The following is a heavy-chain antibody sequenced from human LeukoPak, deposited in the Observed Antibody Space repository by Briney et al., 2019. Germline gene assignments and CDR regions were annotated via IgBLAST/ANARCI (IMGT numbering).Heavy chain of an antibody. Sequence: GESLKISCEGSGYTFVNYWIGWVRQMPGKGLEWMGIIYAGDSDTRYSPSFQGQVTISVDKSVNTAYLQFSRLKASDTAIYYCARAIDYDPFDFWGQGTRVTVSS. CDR3: ARAIDYDPFDF. V-gene: IGHV5-51*01. J-gene: IGHJ4*02. D-gene: IGHD3-22*01. CDR1: GYTFVNYW. CDR2: IYAGDSDT.